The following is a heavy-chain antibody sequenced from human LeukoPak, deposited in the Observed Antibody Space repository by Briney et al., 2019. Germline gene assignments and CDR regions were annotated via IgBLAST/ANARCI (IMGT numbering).Heavy chain of an antibody. D-gene: IGHD5-12*01. CDR1: GSTFSNYW. Sequence: PGGSLRLSCAASGSTFSNYWMSWVRQAPGKGLEWVANINTDGSEKYYVDSVKGRFTISRDNAKNSLYLQMNSLRAEDTAVYYCARGYSGYGYWGQETLVTVSP. J-gene: IGHJ4*02. CDR2: INTDGSEK. V-gene: IGHV3-7*04. CDR3: ARGYSGYGY.